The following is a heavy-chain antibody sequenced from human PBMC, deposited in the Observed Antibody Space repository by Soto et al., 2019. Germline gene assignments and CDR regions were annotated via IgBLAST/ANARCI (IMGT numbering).Heavy chain of an antibody. V-gene: IGHV4-34*01. CDR3: ARPHFSSSYYFDY. CDR2: INHSGST. D-gene: IGHD6-13*01. Sequence: PSETLSLTCAVYGGCFSGYYWSWIRQPPGKGLEWIGEINHSGSTNYNPSLKSRVTISVDTSKNQFSLKLSSVTAADTAVYYCARPHFSSSYYFDYWGQGTLVTVSS. CDR1: GGCFSGYY. J-gene: IGHJ4*02.